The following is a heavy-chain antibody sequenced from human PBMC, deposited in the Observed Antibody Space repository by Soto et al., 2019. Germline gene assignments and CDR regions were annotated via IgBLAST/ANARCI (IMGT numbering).Heavy chain of an antibody. J-gene: IGHJ5*02. CDR2: INPNSGGT. CDR3: ARGGGIEARPPWFDP. CDR1: GYTFTGYY. Sequence: QVQLVQSGAEVKKPGASVKVSCKASGYTFTGYYMHWVRQAPGQGLEWMGWINPNSGGTNYAQKFQGRVTMTRDTSISTAYMELSRLRSDDTAVDYCARGGGIEARPPWFDPWGQGTLVTVSS. V-gene: IGHV1-2*02. D-gene: IGHD6-6*01.